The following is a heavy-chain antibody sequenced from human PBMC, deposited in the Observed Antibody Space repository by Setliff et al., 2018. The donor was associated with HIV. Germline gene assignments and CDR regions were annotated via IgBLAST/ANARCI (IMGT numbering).Heavy chain of an antibody. V-gene: IGHV1-69*10. CDR1: GGTFSTYA. CDR2: IIPFLNLT. CDR3: TRIVRPSYYYYYYMDV. D-gene: IGHD3-10*02. J-gene: IGHJ6*03. Sequence: WASVKVSCKASGGTFSTYAITWVRQAPGQGLQWVGGIIPFLNLTHYAQQFQGTVTITADKSTSTAYMEMTSLRSEDTAVYFCTRIVRPSYYYYYYMDVWGKGTTVTVSS.